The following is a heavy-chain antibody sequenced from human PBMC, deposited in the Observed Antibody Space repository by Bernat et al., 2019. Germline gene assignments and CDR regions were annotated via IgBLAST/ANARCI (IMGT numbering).Heavy chain of an antibody. D-gene: IGHD1-1*01. J-gene: IGHJ4*02. V-gene: IGHV3-30*02. CDR3: AKVHWYDFPGTVLDY. CDR2: IRYDGSNK. CDR1: GFTFSSYG. Sequence: QVQLVESGGGVVQPGGSLRLSCAASGFTFSSYGMHWVRQAPGKGLEWVAFIRYDGSNKYYADSVKGRFTISRDNSKNTLYLQMNSLRAEDTAVYYCAKVHWYDFPGTVLDYWGQGTLVTVSS.